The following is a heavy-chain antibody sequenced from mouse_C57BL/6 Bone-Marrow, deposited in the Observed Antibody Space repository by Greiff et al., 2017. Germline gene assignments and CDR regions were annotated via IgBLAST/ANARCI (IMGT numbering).Heavy chain of an antibody. J-gene: IGHJ4*01. Sequence: EVKLVESGGGLVQPGGSLKLSCAASGFTFSDYGMAWVRQAPRKGPEWVAFISNLAYSIYYADTVTGRFTISRENANNTLYLEMSSLRSEDTAMYYCARQDYGSSYDYAMDYWGQGTSVTVSS. CDR1: GFTFSDYG. CDR3: ARQDYGSSYDYAMDY. CDR2: ISNLAYSI. V-gene: IGHV5-15*01. D-gene: IGHD1-1*01.